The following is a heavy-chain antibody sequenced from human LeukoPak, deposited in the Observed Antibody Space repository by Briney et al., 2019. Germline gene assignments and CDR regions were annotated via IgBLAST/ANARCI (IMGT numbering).Heavy chain of an antibody. CDR1: GFTFRSFW. J-gene: IGHJ3*02. CDR3: AREARDGYNSAAFDI. V-gene: IGHV3-74*01. D-gene: IGHD5-24*01. CDR2: INSGGSRT. Sequence: GGSLRLSCAASGFTFRSFWMHYAPPRPGKRPVCVSRINSGGSRTSHADSVKGRFTSSRDNAKVTLYLQMNSLRADDTAVYYCAREARDGYNSAAFDIWGQGTMVSVSS.